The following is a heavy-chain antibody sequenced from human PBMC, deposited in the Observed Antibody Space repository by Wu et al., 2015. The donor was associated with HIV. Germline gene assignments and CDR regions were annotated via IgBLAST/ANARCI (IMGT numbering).Heavy chain of an antibody. D-gene: IGHD6-13*01. CDR2: MNPNSGGT. Sequence: QVQLVQSGAEVKKPGASVKVSCKASGYTFTFYDINWVRQATGQGLEWMGWMNPNSGGTNYAQKFQGRVTMTRDTSISTAYMELRSLRSDDTAVYYCARVLNPGIAAAGTNFQHWGQGTLVTVSS. CDR1: GYTFTFYD. CDR3: ARVLNPGIAAAGTNFQH. V-gene: IGHV1-2*02. J-gene: IGHJ1*01.